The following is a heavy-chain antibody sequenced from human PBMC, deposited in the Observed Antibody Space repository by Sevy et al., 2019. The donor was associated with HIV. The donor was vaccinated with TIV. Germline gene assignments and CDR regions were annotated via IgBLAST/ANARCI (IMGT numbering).Heavy chain of an antibody. D-gene: IGHD3-10*01. J-gene: IGHJ4*02. Sequence: GGSLRLSCVASGFSFDRYGMHWIRQAPGKGLEWVAVILYEGINKDYGDSVRGRFTISRDNSKNTLYLEMNNLRVDDTAVYYCATGRDYAAGSYDYWGQGTLVTVSS. V-gene: IGHV3-33*03. CDR3: ATGRDYAAGSYDY. CDR2: ILYEGINK. CDR1: GFSFDRYG.